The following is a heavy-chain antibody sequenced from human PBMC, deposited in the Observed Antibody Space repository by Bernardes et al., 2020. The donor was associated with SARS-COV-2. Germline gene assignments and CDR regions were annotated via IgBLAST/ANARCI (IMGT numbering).Heavy chain of an antibody. CDR1: GFTFSDHY. D-gene: IGHD3-16*01. CDR2: IRNKGTNYST. Sequence: GGSPRLSCVASGFTFSDHYLDWVRQAPGKGLEWIGRIRNKGTNYSTKYAASVEGRFVISRDDSRESLYLQMNSLKTEDTAVYYCAKPITFGGVGGWYFDLWGRGTLVTVSS. J-gene: IGHJ2*01. CDR3: AKPITFGGVGGWYFDL. V-gene: IGHV3-72*01.